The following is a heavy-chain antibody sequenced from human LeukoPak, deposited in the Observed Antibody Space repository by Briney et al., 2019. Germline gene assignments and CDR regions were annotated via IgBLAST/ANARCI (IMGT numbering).Heavy chain of an antibody. V-gene: IGHV4-61*01. CDR3: ASGFPVLATSAFDI. CDR2: IYDSGST. Sequence: SETLSLTCTVSGGSVSIGNYYWSWIRQPPGKGLEWIGYIYDSGSTNYNPSPKSRVSISVDTSKNQFSLKLTSVTPADTAVYYCASGFPVLATSAFDIWGQGTMATVSS. CDR1: GGSVSIGNYY. J-gene: IGHJ3*02. D-gene: IGHD3-3*02.